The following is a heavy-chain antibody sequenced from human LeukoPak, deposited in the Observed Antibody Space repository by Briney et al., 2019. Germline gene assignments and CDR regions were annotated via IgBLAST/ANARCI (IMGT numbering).Heavy chain of an antibody. CDR2: ISGSGGST. CDR1: GFTFSSYA. J-gene: IGHJ4*02. CDR3: ARGRDYSKGGYFDY. Sequence: PGGSLRLSCAASGFTFSSYAMSWVRQAPGQGLEWVSAISGSGGSTYYADAVKGRFTISRDNSKNTLYLQMNSLRAEDTAVYYCARGRDYSKGGYFDYWGQGTLVTVSS. V-gene: IGHV3-23*01. D-gene: IGHD4-11*01.